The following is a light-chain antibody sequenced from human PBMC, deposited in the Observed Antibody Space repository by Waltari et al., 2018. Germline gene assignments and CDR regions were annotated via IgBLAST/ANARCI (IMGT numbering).Light chain of an antibody. J-gene: IGKJ3*01. Sequence: DIQMTQSPSSLSASLGYRVTITCQASQDISVFLNWYQQKPGEAPNLLSYDASMLQAGVPSRFSGGGSGTDFTLTISSLQPEDVATYYCQQYDDLPPFTFGPGTKVDLK. CDR1: QDISVF. V-gene: IGKV1-33*01. CDR2: DAS. CDR3: QQYDDLPPFT.